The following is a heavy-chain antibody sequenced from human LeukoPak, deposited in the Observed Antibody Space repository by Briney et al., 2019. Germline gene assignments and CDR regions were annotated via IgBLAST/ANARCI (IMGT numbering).Heavy chain of an antibody. V-gene: IGHV3-30*04. CDR1: GFTFSSYA. CDR2: ISYDGSNK. D-gene: IGHD3-10*01. Sequence: GRSLRLSCAASGFTFSSYAMHWVRQAPGKGLEWVAVISYDGSNKYYADSVKGRFTIYRDNSKNTLYLQMNSLRAEDTAVYYCARSKTAYGSGSYLHYYYGMDVWGQGTTVTVSS. J-gene: IGHJ6*02. CDR3: ARSKTAYGSGSYLHYYYGMDV.